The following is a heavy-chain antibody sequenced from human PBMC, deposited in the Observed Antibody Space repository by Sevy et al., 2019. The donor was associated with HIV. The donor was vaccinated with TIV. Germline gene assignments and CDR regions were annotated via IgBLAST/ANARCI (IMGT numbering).Heavy chain of an antibody. J-gene: IGHJ6*02. CDR1: GFTFDSYW. V-gene: IGHV3-7*01. CDR3: AREGSPYDTYYYYYGMDV. D-gene: IGHD5-12*01. Sequence: GSLRLSCAASGFTFDSYWMSWVRQAPGKGLEWVANIKQDGSAKYYVVSVKGRFTISRDNSQNSLFLQMNTLRAEDTAVYYCAREGSPYDTYYYYYGMDVWGQGTTVTVSS. CDR2: IKQDGSAK.